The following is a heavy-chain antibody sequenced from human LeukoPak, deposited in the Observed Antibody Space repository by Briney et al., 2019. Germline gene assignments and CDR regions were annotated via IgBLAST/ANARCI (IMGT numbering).Heavy chain of an antibody. D-gene: IGHD1-1*01. CDR1: GFTFSSYG. CDR3: ARDAGTWGYGYNFDC. Sequence: GGSLRLSCAASGFTFSSYGMHWVSQAPGKGLEWVAVMSFDGSNTHYADSVKGRFTVSRDNSKNTLYLQMTSLRADDTAVYYCARDAGTWGYGYNFDCWGQGTLVTVSS. CDR2: MSFDGSNT. J-gene: IGHJ4*02. V-gene: IGHV3-30*03.